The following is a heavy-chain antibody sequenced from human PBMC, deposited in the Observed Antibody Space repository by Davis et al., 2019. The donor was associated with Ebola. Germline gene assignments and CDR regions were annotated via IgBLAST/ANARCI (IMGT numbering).Heavy chain of an antibody. Sequence: SETLSLTCTVSGGSISSYYWSWIRQPPGKGLEWTGYIYYSGSTNYNPSLKSRVTISVDTSKNQFSLKLSSVTAADTAVYYCARGKRVVPAAIRLFYYYGMDVWGQGTTVTVSS. CDR1: GGSISSYY. CDR3: ARGKRVVPAAIRLFYYYGMDV. CDR2: IYYSGST. D-gene: IGHD2-2*02. J-gene: IGHJ6*02. V-gene: IGHV4-59*12.